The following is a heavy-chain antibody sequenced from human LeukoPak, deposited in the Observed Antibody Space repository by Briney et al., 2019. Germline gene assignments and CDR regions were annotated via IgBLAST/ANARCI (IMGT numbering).Heavy chain of an antibody. CDR1: GYTLTELS. CDR2: FDPEDGET. J-gene: IGHJ4*02. CDR3: ATDPLVGATADY. Sequence: ASVKVSCKVSGYTLTELSMHWVRQAPGKGLEWMGGFDPEDGETIYAQKFQGRVTMTEDTSTDTAYMELSSLRSEDTAVYYCATDPLVGATADYWGQGTLVTASS. V-gene: IGHV1-24*01. D-gene: IGHD1-26*01.